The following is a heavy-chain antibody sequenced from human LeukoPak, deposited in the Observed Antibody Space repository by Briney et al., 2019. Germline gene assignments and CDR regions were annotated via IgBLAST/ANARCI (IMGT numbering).Heavy chain of an antibody. CDR2: IIPIFGTA. J-gene: IGHJ6*03. V-gene: IGHV1-69*13. CDR3: ARGTFGIADYMDV. Sequence: SVKVSCKASGGTFSSYAISWVRQAPGQGLEWMGGIIPIFGTANYAQKFQGRVTITADESTSTAYMGLSSLRSEDTAVYYCARGTFGIADYMDVWGKGTTVTVSS. D-gene: IGHD6-13*01. CDR1: GGTFSSYA.